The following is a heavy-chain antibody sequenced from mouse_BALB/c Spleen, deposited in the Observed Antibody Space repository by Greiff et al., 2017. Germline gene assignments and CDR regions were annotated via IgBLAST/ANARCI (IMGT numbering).Heavy chain of an antibody. CDR3: ARERYGNLYAMDY. CDR1: GFTFSSYA. V-gene: IGHV5-6-5*01. J-gene: IGHJ4*01. Sequence: EVQLVESGGGLVKPGGSLKLSCAASGFTFSSYAMSWVRQTPEKRLEWVASISSGGSTYYPDSVKGRFTISRDNARNILYLQMSSLRSEDTAMYYCARERYGNLYAMDYWGQGTSVTVSS. CDR2: ISSGGST. D-gene: IGHD2-10*02.